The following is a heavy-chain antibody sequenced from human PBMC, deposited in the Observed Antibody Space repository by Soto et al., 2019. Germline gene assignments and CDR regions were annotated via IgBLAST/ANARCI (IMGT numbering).Heavy chain of an antibody. Sequence: GGSLRLSCAASGFTFDDYGMSWVRQAPGKGLEWVSGINWNGGSTGYADSVKGRFTISRDNAKNSLYLQMNSLRAEDTALYYCAREGYSSGWYGEIDYWGQGTRVTVAS. CDR1: GFTFDDYG. CDR3: AREGYSSGWYGEIDY. J-gene: IGHJ4*02. D-gene: IGHD6-19*01. CDR2: INWNGGST. V-gene: IGHV3-20*04.